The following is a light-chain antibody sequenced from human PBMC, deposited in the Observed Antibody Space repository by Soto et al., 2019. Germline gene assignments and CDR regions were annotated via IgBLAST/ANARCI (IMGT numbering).Light chain of an antibody. V-gene: IGKV3-20*01. J-gene: IGKJ4*01. CDR3: QQYGSS. Sequence: IVLTQSTGTLSLSPGERATLSCRASQSVSSSYLAWYQQKPGQATRLLIYGASSRATSIPDRFSGSGSGTDFTLTISRLEPEDYALYYCQQYGSSFGGGTKVEIK. CDR2: GAS. CDR1: QSVSSSY.